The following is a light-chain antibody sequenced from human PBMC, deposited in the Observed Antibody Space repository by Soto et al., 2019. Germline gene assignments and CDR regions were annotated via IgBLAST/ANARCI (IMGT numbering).Light chain of an antibody. CDR3: QQYDNPPLVT. CDR2: DAS. V-gene: IGKV1-33*01. CDR1: QDISNY. Sequence: DIQMTQSPSSLSASVGDRVTITCQASQDISNYLNWYQQKPGKAPKLLIYDASNLETGVPSRFRGSGSGAEFTYTTSSLQAEDIATYYSQQYDNPPLVTVGAGTKVDIK. J-gene: IGKJ3*01.